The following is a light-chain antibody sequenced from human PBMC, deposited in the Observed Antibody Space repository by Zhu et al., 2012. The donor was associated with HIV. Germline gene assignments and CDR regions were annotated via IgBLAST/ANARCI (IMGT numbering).Light chain of an antibody. CDR3: QQYSSSSWYT. Sequence: EIVLTQSPVTLSLSPGERATLSCRASQSVSSYLAWYQVKPGQAPRFLIYDTSHRATGIPDRFTGSGSGTDFTLTISSLEPEDFAVYYCQQYSSSSWYTFGQGTKVEIK. CDR2: DTS. CDR1: QSVSSY. J-gene: IGKJ2*01. V-gene: IGKV3-11*01.